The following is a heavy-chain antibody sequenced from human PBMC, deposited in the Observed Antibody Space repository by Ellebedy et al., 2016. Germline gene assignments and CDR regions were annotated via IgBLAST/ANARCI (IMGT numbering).Heavy chain of an antibody. Sequence: GGSLRLXCAASEFTFSSYAMSWVRQAPGQGLEWVSVISGSGGDTFYVDSVKGRFTVSRDNSKNTLYLQMNSLGVEDTAVYYCAKDHHHYGSGINYYYFAMDVWGQGTMVTVSS. CDR3: AKDHHHYGSGINYYYFAMDV. V-gene: IGHV3-23*01. CDR1: EFTFSSYA. J-gene: IGHJ6*02. CDR2: ISGSGGDT. D-gene: IGHD3-10*01.